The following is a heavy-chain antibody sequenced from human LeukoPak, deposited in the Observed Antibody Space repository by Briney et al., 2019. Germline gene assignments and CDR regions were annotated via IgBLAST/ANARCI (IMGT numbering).Heavy chain of an antibody. J-gene: IGHJ6*02. V-gene: IGHV3-7*01. CDR3: ARDNSEYYDILTGYYYYYYGMDV. Sequence: PGGSLRLSCAASGFTISSYWMSWVRQAPGKGLEWVANIKQDGSEKYYVDSVKGRFTISRDNAKNSLYLQMNSLRAEDTAVYYCARDNSEYYDILTGYYYYYYGMDVWGQGTTVTVSS. D-gene: IGHD3-9*01. CDR2: IKQDGSEK. CDR1: GFTISSYW.